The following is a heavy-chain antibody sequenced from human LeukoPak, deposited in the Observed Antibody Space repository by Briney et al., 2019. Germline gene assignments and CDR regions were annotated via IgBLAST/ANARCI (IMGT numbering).Heavy chain of an antibody. J-gene: IGHJ4*02. V-gene: IGHV1-69*06. CDR1: GGTFSSYD. CDR3: ASGRTDIVVVPATLRNYFFDY. Sequence: ASVKVSCKASGGTFSSYDISWVRQAPGQGLEWMGGIIPMFGTANYAQKFQGRVTISADKSTSTAYMELSSLRSEDTAVYYCASGRTDIVVVPATLRNYFFDYWGQETLVTVSS. CDR2: IIPMFGTA. D-gene: IGHD2-2*01.